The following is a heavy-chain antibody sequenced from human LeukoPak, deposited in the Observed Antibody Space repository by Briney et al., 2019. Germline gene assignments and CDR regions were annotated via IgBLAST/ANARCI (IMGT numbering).Heavy chain of an antibody. Sequence: SETLSLTCAVYGGSFSDYYWSWIRQPPGKGLEWIGEINHSGSTNYNPSLKSRVTISVDTSKNQFSLKLSSVTAADTAVYYCGRGVYHDSSGRRYYFDSWGQGTLVTLSS. CDR3: GRGVYHDSSGRRYYFDS. CDR2: INHSGST. D-gene: IGHD3-22*01. J-gene: IGHJ4*02. V-gene: IGHV4-34*01. CDR1: GGSFSDYY.